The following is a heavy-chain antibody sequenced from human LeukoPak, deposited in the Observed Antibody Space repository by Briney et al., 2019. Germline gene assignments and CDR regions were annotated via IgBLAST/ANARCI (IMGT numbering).Heavy chain of an antibody. CDR2: IIPIFGTA. CDR1: GGTFSSYA. V-gene: IGHV1-69*05. Sequence: SVKVSCKASGGTFSSYAISWVRQAPGQGLEWMGRIIPIFGTANYAQKFQGRVTITTDESTSTAYMELNSLRAEDTAVYYCVKERSPFDAFDIWGQGTMVTVSS. CDR3: VKERSPFDAFDI. J-gene: IGHJ3*02.